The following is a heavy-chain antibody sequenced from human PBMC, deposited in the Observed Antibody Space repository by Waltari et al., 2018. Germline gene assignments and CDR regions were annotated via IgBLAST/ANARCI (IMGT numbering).Heavy chain of an antibody. CDR3: ARDIAAAGTDNWFDP. Sequence: QVQLVQSGAEVKKPGSSVKVSCKASGGTFSSYAISWVRPAPGQGLEWMGRIIPIFGTANYAQKFQGRVTITADKSTSTAYMELSSLRSEDTAVYYCARDIAAAGTDNWFDPWGQGTLVTVSS. D-gene: IGHD6-13*01. CDR1: GGTFSSYA. CDR2: IIPIFGTA. V-gene: IGHV1-69*08. J-gene: IGHJ5*02.